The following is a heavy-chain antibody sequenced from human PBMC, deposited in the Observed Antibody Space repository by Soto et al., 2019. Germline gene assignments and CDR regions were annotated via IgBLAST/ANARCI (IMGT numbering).Heavy chain of an antibody. V-gene: IGHV3-48*01. J-gene: IGHJ3*02. D-gene: IGHD4-17*01. CDR2: ISSSSSTI. Sequence: GGSLRLSCAASGFTFSSYSMNWVRQAPGKGLEWVSYISSSSSTIYYADSVKGRFTISRDKAKNSLYLQMNSLRAEDTAVYYCARDGYYGDLDAFDIWGQGTMVTVSS. CDR1: GFTFSSYS. CDR3: ARDGYYGDLDAFDI.